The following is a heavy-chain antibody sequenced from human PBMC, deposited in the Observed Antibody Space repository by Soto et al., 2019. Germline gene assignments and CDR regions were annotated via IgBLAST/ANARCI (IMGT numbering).Heavy chain of an antibody. J-gene: IGHJ3*01. Sequence: VGSLRLSCAASGFTFSTYAMSWVRQAPGKGLEWVSAISGSGGSTYSADSVNGRFTISRDNSINMLYLQMNSLTTEDTAVYYCAHPRGYGVFDAYDFWGQGAMVTV. CDR2: ISGSGGST. CDR3: AHPRGYGVFDAYDF. CDR1: GFTFSTYA. V-gene: IGHV3-23*01. D-gene: IGHD4-17*01.